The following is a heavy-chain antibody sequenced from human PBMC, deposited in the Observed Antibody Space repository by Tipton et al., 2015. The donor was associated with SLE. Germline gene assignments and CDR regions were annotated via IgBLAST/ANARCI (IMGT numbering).Heavy chain of an antibody. CDR3: AREGGGYADY. D-gene: IGHD2-15*01. J-gene: IGHJ4*02. CDR1: GGSISSGDYY. V-gene: IGHV4-30-4*01. CDR2: IYYSGNT. Sequence: TLSLTCTVSGGSISSGDYYWSWIRQPPGKGLEWIGYIYYSGNTYFNPSLKSRVTISVDMSKNQFSLNLSSVTAADTAVYYCAREGGGYADYWGQGTLVTVSS.